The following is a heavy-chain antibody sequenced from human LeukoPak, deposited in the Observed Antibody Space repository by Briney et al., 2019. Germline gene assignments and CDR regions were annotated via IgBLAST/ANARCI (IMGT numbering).Heavy chain of an antibody. J-gene: IGHJ4*02. CDR3: ARLRDGTTGLDY. CDR2: ISYDGSNK. V-gene: IGHV3-30-3*01. D-gene: IGHD2-8*02. CDR1: GFTFSSYA. Sequence: PGRSLRLSCAASGFTFSSYAMHWVRQAPGKGLEWVAVISYDGSNKYYADSVKGRFTISRDNSKNTLYLQMNSLRAEDTAMYYCARLRDGTTGLDYWGQGTLVTVSS.